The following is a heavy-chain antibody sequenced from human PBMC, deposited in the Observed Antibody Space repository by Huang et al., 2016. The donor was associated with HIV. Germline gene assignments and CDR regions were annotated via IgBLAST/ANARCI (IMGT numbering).Heavy chain of an antibody. CDR3: ARGPGGAAAGYYFDY. D-gene: IGHD6-13*01. V-gene: IGHV1-46*03. CDR2: SNPRCVST. J-gene: IGHJ4*02. CDR1: GYTFTRYY. Sequence: QVQLVQSGAEVKKAGASVKVSCKASGYTFTRYYMHWVRQAPGQGLEGMAISNPRCVSTSYAQDFQGRGTMTRDTSTSTVYMELSSLRSEDTAVYYCARGPGGAAAGYYFDYWGQGTLVTVSS.